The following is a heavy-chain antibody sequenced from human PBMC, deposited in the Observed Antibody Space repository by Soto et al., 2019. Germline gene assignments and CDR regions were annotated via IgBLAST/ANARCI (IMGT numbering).Heavy chain of an antibody. V-gene: IGHV4-31*03. J-gene: IGHJ6*02. D-gene: IGHD3-10*01. CDR3: AKSITMVRGVISYDYYGMDV. CDR1: GGSISSGGYY. CDR2: IYYSGST. Sequence: SETLSLTCTVSGGSISSGGYYWSWIRQHPGKGLEWIGYIYYSGSTYYNPSLKSRVTISVDTSKNQFSLKLSSVTAADTAVYYCAKSITMVRGVISYDYYGMDVWGQGTTVT.